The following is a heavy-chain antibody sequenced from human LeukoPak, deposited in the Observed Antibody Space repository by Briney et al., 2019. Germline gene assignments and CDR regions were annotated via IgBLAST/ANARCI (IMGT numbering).Heavy chain of an antibody. J-gene: IGHJ4*02. CDR1: GFTFSSYG. Sequence: GGSLRLSCAASGFTFSSYGMHWVRQAPGKGLEWVAIIWYDGSNKYYGDSVKGRFTISRDNSKNTLYLQMNTLRAEDTAVYYCAQENYYASSGYVDNWGQGTLVTVSS. CDR3: AQENYYASSGYVDN. D-gene: IGHD3-22*01. V-gene: IGHV3-30*02. CDR2: IWYDGSNK.